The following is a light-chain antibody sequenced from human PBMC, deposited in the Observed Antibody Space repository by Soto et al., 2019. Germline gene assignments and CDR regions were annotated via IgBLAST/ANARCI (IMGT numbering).Light chain of an antibody. V-gene: IGLV2-8*01. Sequence: QSVLTQPSSASGSPGQSVTISCTGTSRDVDGYNYVSWYQQHPGKAPKLMIYEVSKRPSGVPDRFAGSKSGNTASLTVSGLQDEDEAEYYCSSYAGSNNLVFGGGTKVTGL. CDR2: EVS. CDR1: SRDVDGYNY. CDR3: SSYAGSNNLV. J-gene: IGLJ2*01.